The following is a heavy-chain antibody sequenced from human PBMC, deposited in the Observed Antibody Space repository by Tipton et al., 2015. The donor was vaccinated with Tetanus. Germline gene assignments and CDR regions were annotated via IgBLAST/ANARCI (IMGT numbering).Heavy chain of an antibody. Sequence: TLSLTCTVSGGSINRYYWSWIRQSPGKGLEWIGYINYSGTTNYASSLQSRVIISVDTSKNQFSLKLNSVTAADTAVYFCARVEDLWSFVIDYWGPGTHVTVSS. CDR1: GGSINRYY. D-gene: IGHD2-21*01. J-gene: IGHJ4*02. CDR3: ARVEDLWSFVIDY. V-gene: IGHV4-59*01. CDR2: INYSGTT.